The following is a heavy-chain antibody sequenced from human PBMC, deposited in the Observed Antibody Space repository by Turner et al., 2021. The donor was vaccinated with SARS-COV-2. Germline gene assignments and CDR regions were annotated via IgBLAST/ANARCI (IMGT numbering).Heavy chain of an antibody. V-gene: IGHV3-66*01. CDR2: IYSCGST. CDR3: AREIDDYVWGSYRRGY. Sequence: EVQLVESGGGLVQPGGSLRLSCAASGLTVSSNYMSWVRQAPGKGLEWVSIIYSCGSTYYADSVKGRFTISRDNSKNTLYLQMNSLRAEDTAVYYCAREIDDYVWGSYRRGYWGQGTLVTVSS. J-gene: IGHJ4*02. CDR1: GLTVSSNY. D-gene: IGHD3-16*02.